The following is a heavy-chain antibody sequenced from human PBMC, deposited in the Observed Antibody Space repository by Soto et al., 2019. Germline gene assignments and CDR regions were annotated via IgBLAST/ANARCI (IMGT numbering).Heavy chain of an antibody. J-gene: IGHJ5*02. D-gene: IGHD2-2*01. Sequence: GGSLRLSCAASGFTVSSNYMSWVRQAPGKGLEWVSVIYSGGSTYYADSVKGRFTISRDNSKNTLYLQMNSLRAEDTAVYYCARIVVPAAMPSNWFDPWGQGTLVTVSS. CDR1: GFTVSSNY. CDR3: ARIVVPAAMPSNWFDP. V-gene: IGHV3-66*01. CDR2: IYSGGST.